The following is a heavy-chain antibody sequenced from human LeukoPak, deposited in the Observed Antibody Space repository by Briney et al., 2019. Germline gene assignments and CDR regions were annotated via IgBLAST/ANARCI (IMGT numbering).Heavy chain of an antibody. D-gene: IGHD5-18*01. CDR1: GGSISSSSYY. J-gene: IGHJ4*02. V-gene: IGHV4-39*01. CDR2: TYYSGST. Sequence: KPSETLSLTCTVSGGSISSSSYYWGWIRQPPGKGLEWIGSTYYSGSTYYNPSLKSRVTISVDTSKNQFSLKLSSVTAADTAVYYCARPRRYSYYFDYWGQGTLVTVSS. CDR3: ARPRRYSYYFDY.